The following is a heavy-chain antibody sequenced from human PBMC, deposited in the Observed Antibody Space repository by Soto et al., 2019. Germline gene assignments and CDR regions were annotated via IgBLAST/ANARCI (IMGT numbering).Heavy chain of an antibody. J-gene: IGHJ6*02. CDR1: GYSFTTYG. CDR3: AREGPAPYYYYGMDV. Sequence: QVQLVQSRGEVKKPGASVKVSCKTSGYSFTTYGISWVRQAPGQGLEWMGWISGYNGNTNYAQNLQGRVTMTTDTSTGTAYMDLRSMLSHDTAVYYCAREGPAPYYYYGMDVWGQGSTVTVSS. V-gene: IGHV1-18*01. CDR2: ISGYNGNT.